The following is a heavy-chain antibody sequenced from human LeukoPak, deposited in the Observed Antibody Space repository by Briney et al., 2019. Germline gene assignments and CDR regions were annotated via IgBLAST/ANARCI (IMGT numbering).Heavy chain of an antibody. Sequence: GGSLRLSCAASGFAFSSYAMSWVRQAPGKGLEWVSAISGSGGSTYYADSVKGRFTISRDNSKNTLYLQMNSLRAEDTAVYYCAKEPDYYDSSGYENWFDPWGQGTLVTVSS. CDR2: ISGSGGST. CDR1: GFAFSSYA. D-gene: IGHD3-22*01. J-gene: IGHJ5*02. V-gene: IGHV3-23*01. CDR3: AKEPDYYDSSGYENWFDP.